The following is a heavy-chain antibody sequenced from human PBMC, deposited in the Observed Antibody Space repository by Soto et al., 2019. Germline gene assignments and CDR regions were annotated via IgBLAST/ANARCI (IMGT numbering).Heavy chain of an antibody. CDR2: ISSSSSTI. D-gene: IGHD3-9*01. V-gene: IGHV3-48*02. J-gene: IGHJ4*02. Sequence: GGSLRLSCAASGFTFSSYSMNWVRQAPGKGLEWVSYISSSSSTIYYADSVKGRFTISRDNAKNSLYLQMNSLRDEDTAVYYCARDGAELRYFDWLLIPFDYWGQGTLVTVSS. CDR1: GFTFSSYS. CDR3: ARDGAELRYFDWLLIPFDY.